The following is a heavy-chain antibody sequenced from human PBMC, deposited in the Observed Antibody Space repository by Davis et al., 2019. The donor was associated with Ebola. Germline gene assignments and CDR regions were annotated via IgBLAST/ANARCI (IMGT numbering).Heavy chain of an antibody. J-gene: IGHJ6*02. Sequence: PSETLSLTCAVSGGSISSSNWWSWVRQPPGKGLEWIGEIYHSGSTNYNPSLKSRVTISVDKSKNQFSLKLSSVTAADTAVYYCARDTAMVSPYGMDVWGQGTTVTVSS. CDR3: ARDTAMVSPYGMDV. D-gene: IGHD5-18*01. CDR2: IYHSGST. CDR1: GGSISSSNW. V-gene: IGHV4-4*02.